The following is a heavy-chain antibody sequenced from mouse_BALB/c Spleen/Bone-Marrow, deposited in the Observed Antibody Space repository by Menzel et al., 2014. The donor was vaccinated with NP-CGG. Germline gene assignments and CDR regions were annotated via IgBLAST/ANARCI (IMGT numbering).Heavy chain of an antibody. CDR1: GYTFTNYY. D-gene: IGHD2-1*01. J-gene: IGHJ3*01. V-gene: IGHV1S81*02. CDR2: INPSNGGT. CDR3: TRSGNYVFAY. Sequence: QVQLKESGAELVKPGASVRLSCKASGYTFTNYYMYWVKQRPGQGLEWIGEINPSNGGTNFNEKFKSKATLTVDKSSNTTYMHLSNLTSEDSAVYYCTRSGNYVFAYWGQGTLVTVSA.